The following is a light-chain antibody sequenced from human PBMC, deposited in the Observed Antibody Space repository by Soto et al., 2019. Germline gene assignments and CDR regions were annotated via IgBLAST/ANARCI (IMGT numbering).Light chain of an antibody. J-gene: IGKJ1*01. CDR3: QQYGTSPPGT. V-gene: IGKV3-20*01. Sequence: EIVLTQSPGTLSLSPGERATLSCRASQSVSNYLAWYQQKPGQAPRLLVSAASNRATGIPARFSGSGSGTDLTLTIGSLEPEDFAVYYCQQYGTSPPGTFGQGTKWIS. CDR2: AAS. CDR1: QSVSNY.